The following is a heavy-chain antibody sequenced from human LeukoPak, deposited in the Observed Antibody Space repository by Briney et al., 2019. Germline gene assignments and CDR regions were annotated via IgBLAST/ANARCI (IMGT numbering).Heavy chain of an antibody. V-gene: IGHV1-69*13. D-gene: IGHD2-15*01. CDR1: GGTFSSYA. CDR3: ALRYCSGGSCYSGAWFDP. J-gene: IGHJ5*02. Sequence: WASVKVSCKASGGTFSSYAISWVRQAPGQGLEWMGGIIPIFGTANYAQKFQGRVTITADESTSTAYMELSSLRSEDTAVYYCALRYCSGGSCYSGAWFDPWGQGTLVTVSS. CDR2: IIPIFGTA.